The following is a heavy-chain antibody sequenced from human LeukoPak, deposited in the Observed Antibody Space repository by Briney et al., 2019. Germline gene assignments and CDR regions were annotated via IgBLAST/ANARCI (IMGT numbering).Heavy chain of an antibody. Sequence: SGGSLRLSCAASEFTFSDYYMSWIRQAPGKGLEWVANIKQDGSKKSYVDSVKGRFTISRDNAKNSLYLQMNSLRAEDTAIYYCTRVGYIDEGIDYWGQGTLVTVSS. D-gene: IGHD5-24*01. CDR3: TRVGYIDEGIDY. J-gene: IGHJ4*02. V-gene: IGHV3-7*04. CDR2: IKQDGSKK. CDR1: EFTFSDYY.